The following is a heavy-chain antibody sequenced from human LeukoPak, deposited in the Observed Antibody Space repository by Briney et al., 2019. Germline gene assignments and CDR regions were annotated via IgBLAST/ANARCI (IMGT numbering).Heavy chain of an antibody. CDR2: ISGVGSST. CDR3: AKERSAASYDC. J-gene: IGHJ4*02. CDR1: GFTFSSYG. V-gene: IGHV3-23*01. Sequence: GGSLRLSCAASGFTFSSYGMSWVRQAPGKGLEWVSAISGVGSSTYYTDSVKGRFTTSRDNSKNTLYLQMNSLRAEDTAVYYCAKERSAASYDCWGQGTLVTVSS. D-gene: IGHD6-13*01.